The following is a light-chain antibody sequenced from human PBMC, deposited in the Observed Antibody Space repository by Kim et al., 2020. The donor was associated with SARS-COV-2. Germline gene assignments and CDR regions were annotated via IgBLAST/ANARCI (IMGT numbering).Light chain of an antibody. CDR1: QSVSGND. J-gene: IGKJ2*03. CDR3: QQYGNSYS. CDR2: GAF. Sequence: EIVLTQSPGTLSLSSGERATLSCRASQSVSGNDLAWYQQRPGQAPTLLIYGAFTRASGVPDRFSGSGSGTDFTLTISRLEPDDFALYYCQQYGNSYSFGPGTKLEI. V-gene: IGKV3-20*01.